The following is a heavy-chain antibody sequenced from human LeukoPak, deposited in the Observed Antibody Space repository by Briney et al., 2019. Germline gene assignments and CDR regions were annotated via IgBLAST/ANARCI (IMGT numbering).Heavy chain of an antibody. CDR1: GFTFGSYT. J-gene: IGHJ5*02. Sequence: GGSLRLSCAVSGFTFGSYTMNWVRQAPGKGLDWVSSITGSSTYIYYADSVKGRFTISRDNAKNSLYLQMNNLGAEDTAVYYCARDLTVTSTCWFDLWGQGTLVTVSS. CDR2: ITGSSTYI. CDR3: ARDLTVTSTCWFDL. V-gene: IGHV3-21*01. D-gene: IGHD4-11*01.